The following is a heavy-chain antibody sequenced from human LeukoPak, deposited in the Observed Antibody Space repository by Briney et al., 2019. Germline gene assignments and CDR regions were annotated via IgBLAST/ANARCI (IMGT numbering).Heavy chain of an antibody. CDR1: GGTFSSYA. CDR2: IIPIFGIA. CDR3: ARDRDNYDILTGYFGHAFDI. D-gene: IGHD3-9*01. J-gene: IGHJ3*02. Sequence: SVKVSCKAPGGTFSSYAISWVRQAPGQGLEWMGGIIPIFGIANYAQKFQGRVTITADESTSTAYMELSSLRSEDTAVYYCARDRDNYDILTGYFGHAFDIWGQGTMVTVSS. V-gene: IGHV1-69*01.